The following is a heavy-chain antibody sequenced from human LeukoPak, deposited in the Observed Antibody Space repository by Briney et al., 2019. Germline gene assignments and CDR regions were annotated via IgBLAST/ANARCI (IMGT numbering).Heavy chain of an antibody. CDR1: GFTFSSYA. J-gene: IGHJ1*01. V-gene: IGHV3-30*18. CDR2: ISYDGSNK. Sequence: GGSLRLSCAASGFTFSSYAMSWVRQAPGKGLEWVAVISYDGSNKYYADSVKGRFTISRDNSNNTLYLQMNSLRGDDTAVYYCAKVPPNGDHYFQHWGQGTLVTVSS. D-gene: IGHD4-17*01. CDR3: AKVPPNGDHYFQH.